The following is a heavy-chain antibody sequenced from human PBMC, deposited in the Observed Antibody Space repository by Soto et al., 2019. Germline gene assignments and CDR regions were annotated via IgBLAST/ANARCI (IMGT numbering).Heavy chain of an antibody. CDR3: TRGGVSSGRGY. Sequence: EVQLVESGGGLVQPGGSLRLSCAASGFTFSSSSMNWVRQAPGKGLEWVSFIDTLSSTMYYADSVRGRFSISRDNAKNSLYLQMNSRRAEDTAIYYCTRGGVSSGRGYWGQETLVVVSS. CDR2: IDTLSSTM. CDR1: GFTFSSSS. V-gene: IGHV3-48*01. D-gene: IGHD3-22*01. J-gene: IGHJ4*02.